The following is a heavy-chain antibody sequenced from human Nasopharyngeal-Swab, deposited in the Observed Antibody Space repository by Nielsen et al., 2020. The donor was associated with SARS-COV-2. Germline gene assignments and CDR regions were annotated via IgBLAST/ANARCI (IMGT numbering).Heavy chain of an antibody. CDR2: MKPYSGVT. CDR1: GYTYSDYN. J-gene: IGHJ3*02. V-gene: IGHV1-2*02. Sequence: ASVNVSCKASGYTYSDYNMHWVRQAPGRGLEWMGWMKPYSGVTNYAQNFQGRVTMASDTSSNTAYMELSRLTSDDTAVYFCARDRSTTGWNDAFDIWGQGTVVTVSS. CDR3: ARDRSTTGWNDAFDI. D-gene: IGHD1-1*01.